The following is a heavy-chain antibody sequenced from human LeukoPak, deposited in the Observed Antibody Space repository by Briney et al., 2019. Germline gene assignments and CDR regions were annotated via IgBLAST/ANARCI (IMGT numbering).Heavy chain of an antibody. CDR3: ARDLRGYSGYDSRLDY. Sequence: GGSLRLSCAASGFTFSSYTMHWVRQAPGEGLEWVAVIWYDGSNTYYADSVKGRFTISRDNSKNTLFLQMNSLRVEDTAVYYCARDLRGYSGYDSRLDYWGQGTLVTVSS. CDR1: GFTFSSYT. J-gene: IGHJ4*02. D-gene: IGHD5-12*01. V-gene: IGHV3-33*08. CDR2: IWYDGSNT.